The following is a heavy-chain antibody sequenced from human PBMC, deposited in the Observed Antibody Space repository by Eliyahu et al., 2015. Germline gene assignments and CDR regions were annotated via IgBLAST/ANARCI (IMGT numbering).Heavy chain of an antibody. V-gene: IGHV2-5*01. CDR1: GFSXXTSGXT. D-gene: IGHD3-9*01. J-gene: IGHJ5*01. CDR2: IYWNDDK. CDR3: AHSSILTAYYDS. Sequence: QITLKESGPTLVKPTQTLXLTXXFXGFSXXTSGXTVGWXRQPPGEALEWLALIYWNDDKRYSPSLKSRLTITKDTSKNQVVLTMTNMDPVDTATYYCAHSSILTAYYDSWGQGTLVTVSS.